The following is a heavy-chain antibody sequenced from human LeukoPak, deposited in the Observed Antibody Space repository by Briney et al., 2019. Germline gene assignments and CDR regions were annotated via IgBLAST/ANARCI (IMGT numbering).Heavy chain of an antibody. CDR2: IRYDGSNK. D-gene: IGHD3-22*01. CDR1: GFIFNTYG. J-gene: IGHJ4*02. V-gene: IGHV3-30*02. CDR3: ARESDSSGLYYFDY. Sequence: GGSLRLSCAASGFIFNTYGMHWVRQAPGKGLEWVAFIRYDGSNKYYADSVKGRFTISRDNSKNTLYMQMNSPTAEDTAVYYCARESDSSGLYYFDYWGQGTLVTVSS.